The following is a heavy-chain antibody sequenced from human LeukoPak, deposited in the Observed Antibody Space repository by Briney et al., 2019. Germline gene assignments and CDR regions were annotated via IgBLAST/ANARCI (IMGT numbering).Heavy chain of an antibody. CDR1: VYTFTGYY. CDR2: INPNTGGT. J-gene: IGHJ5*02. V-gene: IGHV1-2*06. CDR3: ARGDWFDP. Sequence: ASVKVSCKASVYTFTGYYIHWVRQAPGQGLQWMGRINPNTGGTNYAQKFQGRVTMTRDTSISTAYMDLSRLRSDDTAVYYCARGDWFDPWGQGILVTVSS.